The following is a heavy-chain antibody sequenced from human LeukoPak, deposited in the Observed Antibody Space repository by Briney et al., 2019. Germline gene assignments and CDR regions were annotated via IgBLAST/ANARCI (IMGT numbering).Heavy chain of an antibody. CDR1: GFTFSSYG. V-gene: IGHV3-30*02. CDR2: IRFDGNSK. J-gene: IGHJ4*02. Sequence: QTGGSLRLSCAASGFTFSSYGMHWVRQAPGKGLEWVAFIRFDGNSKYYAGSVKGRFTISRDNSKNTLYLQMNSLRAEDTAVYYCAKDDVLRFLEWLSPRYYFDYWGQGTLVTVSS. D-gene: IGHD3-3*01. CDR3: AKDDVLRFLEWLSPRYYFDY.